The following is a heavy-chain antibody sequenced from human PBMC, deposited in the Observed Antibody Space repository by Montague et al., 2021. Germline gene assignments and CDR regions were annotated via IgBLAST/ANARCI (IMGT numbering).Heavy chain of an antibody. CDR1: AGSISEFY. CDR2: INDSGTT. Sequence: SETLSLTCTVSAGSISEFYWGWIRQPPEKGLEWIGYINDSGTTNYNPSLKSRVTISADTSMNQFSLNLRSVTAADTAVYFCARRPRIRAPFDYWGQGTLVTVSS. D-gene: IGHD2-15*01. V-gene: IGHV4-59*08. CDR3: ARRPRIRAPFDY. J-gene: IGHJ4*02.